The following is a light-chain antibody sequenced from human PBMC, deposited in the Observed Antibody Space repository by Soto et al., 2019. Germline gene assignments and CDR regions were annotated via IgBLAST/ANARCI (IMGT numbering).Light chain of an antibody. V-gene: IGKV1-39*01. J-gene: IGKJ5*01. CDR2: AAS. CDR1: QSISSY. Sequence: DIQMTPSPSSLSASVGDRVTITCRASQSISSYLNWYQQKPGKATKLLIYAASSLQSGVPSRFSGSGSGTDFTLNISSLQPEDFATYYCQQSYSTPITFGQGTRLEIK. CDR3: QQSYSTPIT.